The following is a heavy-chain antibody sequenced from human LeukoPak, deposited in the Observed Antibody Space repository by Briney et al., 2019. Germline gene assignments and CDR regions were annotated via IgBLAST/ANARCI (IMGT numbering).Heavy chain of an antibody. V-gene: IGHV1-2*02. CDR3: ARDGCSGGSCYYYMDV. J-gene: IGHJ6*03. Sequence: ASVKVSCKASGGTFSSYAISWVRQAPGQGLEWIGWINPNSGGTNYAQKFQGGVTMTRDTSISTAYMELSRLRSDDTAVYYCARDGCSGGSCYYYMDVWGKGTTVTVSS. D-gene: IGHD2-15*01. CDR1: GGTFSSYA. CDR2: INPNSGGT.